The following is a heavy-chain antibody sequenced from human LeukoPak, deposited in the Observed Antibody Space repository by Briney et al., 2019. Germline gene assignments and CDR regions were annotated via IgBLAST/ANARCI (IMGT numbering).Heavy chain of an antibody. V-gene: IGHV3-30*02. Sequence: GGSLRLSCAASGFTFSSYGMHWVRQAPGKGLEWVAFIRYDGSNKYYADSVKGRFTISRDNSKNTLYLQMNSLRAEDTAVYYCANGNWNYFDYWGQGTLVTVSS. CDR1: GFTFSSYG. D-gene: IGHD1-1*01. CDR2: IRYDGSNK. CDR3: ANGNWNYFDY. J-gene: IGHJ4*02.